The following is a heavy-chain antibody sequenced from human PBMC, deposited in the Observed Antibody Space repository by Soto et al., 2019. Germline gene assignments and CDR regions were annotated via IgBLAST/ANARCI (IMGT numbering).Heavy chain of an antibody. J-gene: IGHJ6*02. CDR2: ISYDGSNK. D-gene: IGHD4-17*01. V-gene: IGHV3-30*18. CDR1: GFTFSSHG. CDR3: AKDFEYGLVPYGMDV. Sequence: GGSLRLSCAASGFTFSSHGMHRVRQAPGKGLEWVAVISYDGSNKYYADSVKGRFTISRDNSKNTLYLQMNSLRAEDTAVYYCAKDFEYGLVPYGMDVWGQGTTVTVSS.